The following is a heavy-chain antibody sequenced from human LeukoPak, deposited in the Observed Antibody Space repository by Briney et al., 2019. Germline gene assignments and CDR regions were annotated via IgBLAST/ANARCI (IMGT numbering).Heavy chain of an antibody. CDR1: GFTFSSYS. D-gene: IGHD1-1*01. CDR3: AKGLRGTPVDY. V-gene: IGHV3-21*04. Sequence: GGSLRLSCAASGFTFSSYSMNWVRQAPGKGLEWVSSISSSSSYIYYADSVKGRFTISRDNSKNTLYLQMNSLRAEDTAVYYCAKGLRGTPVDYWGQGTLVTVSS. CDR2: ISSSSSYI. J-gene: IGHJ4*02.